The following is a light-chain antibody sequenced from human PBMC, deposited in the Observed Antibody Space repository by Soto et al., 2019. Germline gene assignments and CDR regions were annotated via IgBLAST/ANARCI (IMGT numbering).Light chain of an antibody. J-gene: IGLJ1*01. CDR3: SSYTRSSTSYV. CDR1: SSDVGGYNY. V-gene: IGLV2-14*01. Sequence: QSALTQPASVSGSPGQSITISCTGTSSDVGGYNYVSWYQQHPGKAPKLMIYEDSNRPSRVSNRFSGSKSGNTASLTISGLQAEDEADYYCSSYTRSSTSYVFGTGTKLTVL. CDR2: EDS.